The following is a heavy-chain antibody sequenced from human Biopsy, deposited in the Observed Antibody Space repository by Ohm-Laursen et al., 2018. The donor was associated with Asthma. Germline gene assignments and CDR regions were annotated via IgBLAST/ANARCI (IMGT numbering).Heavy chain of an antibody. CDR1: GVSIRSYY. V-gene: IGHV4-59*01. CDR3: AGFCSGGNCPDH. CDR2: IHYSGST. D-gene: IGHD2-15*01. Sequence: SETQSLTCTVSGVSIRSYYWTWIRQSPGKGLEWIGDIHYSGSTYPNPSLKSRVTISVDTSKKQISLRLSSVIAADTAVYYCAGFCSGGNCPDHWGQGTLVTVSS. J-gene: IGHJ4*02.